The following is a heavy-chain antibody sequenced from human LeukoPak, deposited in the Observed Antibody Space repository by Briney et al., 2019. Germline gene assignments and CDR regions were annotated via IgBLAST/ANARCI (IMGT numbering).Heavy chain of an antibody. V-gene: IGHV4-61*02. CDR1: GGSISSGSYY. Sequence: SETLSLTCTVSGGSISSGSYYWSWIRQPAGKGLEWIGRIYTSGSTNYNPSLKSRVTISVDTSKNQFSLKLTSVTAADTAVYYCARGGRYYYDSSGYFSLDYWGQGTLVTVSS. J-gene: IGHJ4*02. D-gene: IGHD3-22*01. CDR2: IYTSGST. CDR3: ARGGRYYYDSSGYFSLDY.